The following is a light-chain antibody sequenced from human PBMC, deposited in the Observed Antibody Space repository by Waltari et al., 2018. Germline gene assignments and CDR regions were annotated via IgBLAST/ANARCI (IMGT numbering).Light chain of an antibody. CDR2: DTS. Sequence: EIVLTQSPATLSLSPGERATLSCRASQSVNIYLAWYQHKPGQAPRLLIYDTSNRATGIPVRFSGSGSGTDFTLTISSLEPEDFAVYYCQQRNSWPLTFGGGTKVEIK. CDR3: QQRNSWPLT. CDR1: QSVNIY. V-gene: IGKV3-11*01. J-gene: IGKJ4*01.